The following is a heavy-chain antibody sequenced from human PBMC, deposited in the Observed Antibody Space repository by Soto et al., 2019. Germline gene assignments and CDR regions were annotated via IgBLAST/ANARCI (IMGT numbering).Heavy chain of an antibody. D-gene: IGHD5-18*01. CDR3: ASAVDTAMIHFDH. Sequence: SQTLSLTCAVSGGSISSGGYYWSWIRLPPGKCLEWIGYIYHSGSTYYNPSLKSRVTISVDRSKNQFSLKLSSVTAADTAVYYCASAVDTAMIHFDHWXQGTLVTVSS. J-gene: IGHJ4*02. CDR1: GGSISSGGYY. V-gene: IGHV4-30-2*01. CDR2: IYHSGST.